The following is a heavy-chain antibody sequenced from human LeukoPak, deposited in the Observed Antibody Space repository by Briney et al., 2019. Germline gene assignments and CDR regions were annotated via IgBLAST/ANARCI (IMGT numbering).Heavy chain of an antibody. Sequence: GGSLRLSCAASGFTFSSDAMSWVRQAPGKGLEWVSGISTSGGGTSYADSVKGRFTISRDNSKNTLYLQMNSLRAEDTAVYYCAKGADIVVVPTGKAGGILDYWGQGTLVTVSS. J-gene: IGHJ4*02. D-gene: IGHD2-2*01. CDR3: AKGADIVVVPTGKAGGILDY. CDR2: ISTSGGGT. V-gene: IGHV3-23*01. CDR1: GFTFSSDA.